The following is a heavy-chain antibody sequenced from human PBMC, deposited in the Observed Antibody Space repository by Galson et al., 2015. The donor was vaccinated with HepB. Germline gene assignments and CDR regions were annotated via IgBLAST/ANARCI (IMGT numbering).Heavy chain of an antibody. V-gene: IGHV3-21*01. CDR2: ISSSSSYI. D-gene: IGHD2-2*01. CDR1: GFTFSSYS. J-gene: IGHJ6*02. Sequence: SLRLSCAASGFTFSSYSMNWVRQAPGKGLEWVSSISSSSSYIYYADSVKGRFTISRDNAKNSLYLQMNSLRAEDTAVYYCARHDLALVPAAMPWEVPYYYYYGMDVWGQGTTVTVSS. CDR3: ARHDLALVPAAMPWEVPYYYYYGMDV.